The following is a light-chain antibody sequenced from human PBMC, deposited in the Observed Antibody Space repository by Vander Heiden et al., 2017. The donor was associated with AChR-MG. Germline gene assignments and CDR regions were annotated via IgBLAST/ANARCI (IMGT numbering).Light chain of an antibody. CDR1: KVGDKY. J-gene: IGLJ1*01. CDR2: QDS. Sequence: SYELTQPRSVSVSPGQTASITCSGDKVGDKYACWYQQKPGQSPVLVIYQDSKRPSGIPERFSGSNSGNTATLTISGTQAMDEADYYCQAWDSSTFYVFGTGTKVTVL. V-gene: IGLV3-1*01. CDR3: QAWDSSTFYV.